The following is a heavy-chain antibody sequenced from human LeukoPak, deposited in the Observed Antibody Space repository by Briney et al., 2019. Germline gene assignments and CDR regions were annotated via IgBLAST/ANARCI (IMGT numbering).Heavy chain of an antibody. Sequence: GGSLRLSCAASGLTFSSYAMSWVRQAPGKGLEWVSAISGSGGSTYYADSVKGRFTISRDNSKNTLYLQMNSLKTEDTAVYYCITPLPYSAQGGQGTLVTVSS. V-gene: IGHV3-23*01. CDR2: ISGSGGST. J-gene: IGHJ4*02. CDR3: ITPLPYSAQ. D-gene: IGHD2-21*01. CDR1: GLTFSSYA.